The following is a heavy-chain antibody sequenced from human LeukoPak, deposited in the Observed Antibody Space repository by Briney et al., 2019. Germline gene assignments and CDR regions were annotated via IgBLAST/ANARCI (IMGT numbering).Heavy chain of an antibody. J-gene: IGHJ3*02. V-gene: IGHV1-2*02. CDR1: EYTFTGYY. CDR2: INPNSGGT. D-gene: IGHD3-22*01. Sequence: GASVHDSCKASEYTFTGYYMHWVRQAPGQGLDWMGWINPNSGGTNYAQKFQGRVTMTRDTSISTAYMELSRLRSDDTAVYYCARGRSMIVVVRDAFDIWGQGTMVTVSS. CDR3: ARGRSMIVVVRDAFDI.